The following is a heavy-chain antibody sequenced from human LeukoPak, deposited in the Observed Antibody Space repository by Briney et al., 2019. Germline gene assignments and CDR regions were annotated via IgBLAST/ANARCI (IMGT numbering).Heavy chain of an antibody. Sequence: PGGSLRLSCAASGFTLSSYAMSCVRQPPGKVLEWVSAISDTGNTYHADSVKGRFTIYRDSSNNTLFIQLNRLRPEDEAVSYCAKDRGSSGWFGAFDIWGQGTMVTVSS. V-gene: IGHV3-23*01. CDR3: AKDRGSSGWFGAFDI. J-gene: IGHJ3*02. CDR2: ISDTGNT. CDR1: GFTLSSYA. D-gene: IGHD6-19*01.